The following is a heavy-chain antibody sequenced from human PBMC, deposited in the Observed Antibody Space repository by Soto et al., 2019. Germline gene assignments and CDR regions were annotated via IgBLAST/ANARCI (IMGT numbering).Heavy chain of an antibody. J-gene: IGHJ5*02. Sequence: PXETLSLTCTVSGGSVSSGNYYWSRIRQPPGKGLEWIGYIYYSGSTNYNPSLKSRVTISVDTSKNQFSLKLSSVTAADTAVYYCARADILTVFDTWGQETLVTVSS. CDR2: IYYSGST. V-gene: IGHV4-61*01. CDR3: ARADILTVFDT. CDR1: GGSVSSGNYY. D-gene: IGHD3-9*01.